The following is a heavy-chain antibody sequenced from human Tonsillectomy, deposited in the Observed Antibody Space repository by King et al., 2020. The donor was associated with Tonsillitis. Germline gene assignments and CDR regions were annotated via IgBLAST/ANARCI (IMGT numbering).Heavy chain of an antibody. CDR1: VFTLSIFG. CDR3: AADYGDYLGSYYYYGMDV. J-gene: IGHJ6*02. V-gene: IGHV3-7*01. CDR2: IKKDESEK. Sequence: VQLVESGGGLVQPGVSLRLSCAASVFTLSIFGMSWVRQSPGEALEGVANIKKDESEKYCVDSVKGRFTISRDNAKNSLYLQMNSLRAEDTAVYYCAADYGDYLGSYYYYGMDVWGQGTTVTVSS. D-gene: IGHD4-17*01.